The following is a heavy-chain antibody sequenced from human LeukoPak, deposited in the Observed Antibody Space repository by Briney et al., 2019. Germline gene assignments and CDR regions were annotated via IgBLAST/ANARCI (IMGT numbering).Heavy chain of an antibody. J-gene: IGHJ6*02. CDR2: MNPNSGNT. V-gene: IGHV1-8*01. Sequence: ASVKVFCTASGYTFTSYDINWVRQATGQGLEWMGWMNPNSGNTGYAQKFQGRVTMTRNTSISTAYMELSSLRSEDTAVYYCARGRFSSGWYDVAVYYYYYGMDVWGQGTTVTVSS. D-gene: IGHD6-19*01. CDR1: GYTFTSYD. CDR3: ARGRFSSGWYDVAVYYYYYGMDV.